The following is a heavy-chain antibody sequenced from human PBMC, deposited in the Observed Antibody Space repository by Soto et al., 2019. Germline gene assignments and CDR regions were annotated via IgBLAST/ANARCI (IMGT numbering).Heavy chain of an antibody. V-gene: IGHV4-39*01. J-gene: IGHJ4*02. CDR2: IFYSGTP. CDR3: ARFVVPATRHPDFDY. D-gene: IGHD2-15*01. CDR1: GGSISISNYY. Sequence: PAETRSLTCTVSGGSISISNYYWGWIRQPPGKGLDWIGNIFYSGTPYYNPSLKSRITISIDTSKNQFSLRLNSVTAADSGVYFCARFVVPATRHPDFDYWGPGTLVTVSS.